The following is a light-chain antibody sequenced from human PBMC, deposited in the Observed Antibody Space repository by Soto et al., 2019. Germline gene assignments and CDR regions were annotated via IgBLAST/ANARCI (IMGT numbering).Light chain of an antibody. CDR3: QQRSNWPPLT. CDR2: DAS. CDR1: QSVSSY. Sequence: EIVLTQSPATLSLSPGERATLSCRARQSVSSYLAWYQQKPGQAPRLLIYDASNRATGIPARFSGSGSGTDFTLTISSLEPEDFADYYCQQRSNWPPLTFGGGTKVEIK. V-gene: IGKV3-11*01. J-gene: IGKJ4*01.